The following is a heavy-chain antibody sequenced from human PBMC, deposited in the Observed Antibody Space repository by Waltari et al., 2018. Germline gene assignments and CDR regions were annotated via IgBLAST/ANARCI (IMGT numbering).Heavy chain of an antibody. CDR1: GGSISSYY. D-gene: IGHD1-1*01. Sequence: QVQLQESGPGLVKPSETLSLTCTVSGGSISSYYWSWIRQPPGKGLEWIGYIYYSGSTNYNPSLRSRVTISVDTSKNQFSLKLSSVTAADTAVYYCARGLTMYYFDYWGQGTLVTVSS. CDR3: ARGLTMYYFDY. CDR2: IYYSGST. J-gene: IGHJ4*02. V-gene: IGHV4-59*01.